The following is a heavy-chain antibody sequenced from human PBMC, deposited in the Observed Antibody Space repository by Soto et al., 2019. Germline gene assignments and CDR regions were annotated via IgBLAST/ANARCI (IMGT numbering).Heavy chain of an antibody. CDR1: GFTFSSYG. CDR3: AKGRTALTYFDF. CDR2: ISYDGSNK. J-gene: IGHJ4*02. V-gene: IGHV3-30*18. Sequence: QVQLVESGGGVVQPGRSLRLSCAASGFTFSSYGMHWVRQSPGKVLERVAVISYDGSNKYYADSVKGRFSISRDNSNSTLYLQMHSLRAEDTAVYYCAKGRTALTYFDFWGKGTMVTVSS. D-gene: IGHD5-18*01.